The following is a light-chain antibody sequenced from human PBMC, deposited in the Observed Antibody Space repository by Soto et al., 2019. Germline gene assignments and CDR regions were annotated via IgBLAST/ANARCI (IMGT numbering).Light chain of an antibody. V-gene: IGKV1-16*01. J-gene: IGKJ5*01. CDR3: QQYKSFPIT. Sequence: DIQMTQSPSSLSASVGDRVTITCRASQDISSNLAWFQQKPGKAPKSLIYAASSLQSGVPSRFSGSRLGTEFTLTISSLQPEDSATYSCQQYKSFPITFGQGTRLEIK. CDR2: AAS. CDR1: QDISSN.